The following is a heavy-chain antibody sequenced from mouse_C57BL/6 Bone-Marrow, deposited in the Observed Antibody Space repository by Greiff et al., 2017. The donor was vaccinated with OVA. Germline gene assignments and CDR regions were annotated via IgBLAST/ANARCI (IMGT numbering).Heavy chain of an antibody. CDR2: ISYDGSN. CDR1: GYSITSGYY. D-gene: IGHD3-2*02. CDR3: ARALDSSGPWFAY. J-gene: IGHJ3*01. Sequence: EVQLQQSGPGLVKPSQSLSLTCSLTGYSITSGYYWNWIRQFPGNKLEWMGYISYDGSNNYNPSLKNRISITRDTSKNQFFLKLNSVTTEDTATYYCARALDSSGPWFAYWGQGTLVTVSA. V-gene: IGHV3-6*01.